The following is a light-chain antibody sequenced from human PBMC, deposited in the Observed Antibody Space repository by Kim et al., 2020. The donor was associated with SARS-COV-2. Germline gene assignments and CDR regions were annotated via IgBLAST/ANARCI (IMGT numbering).Light chain of an antibody. Sequence: LHPGERATLSCRASQSVVTYLAWYQQKPGQAPRLLIYDASNRATGIPARFSGSGSGTDFTLTISNLEPEDFAVYYCQHRLNWPLTFGGGTKVDIK. J-gene: IGKJ4*01. CDR3: QHRLNWPLT. V-gene: IGKV3-11*01. CDR1: QSVVTY. CDR2: DAS.